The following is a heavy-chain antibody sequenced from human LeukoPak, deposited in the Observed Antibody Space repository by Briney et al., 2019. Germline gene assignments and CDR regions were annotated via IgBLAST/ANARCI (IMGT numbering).Heavy chain of an antibody. CDR3: AGSSHQRNWFDP. D-gene: IGHD1-26*01. CDR2: VHSSGGVI. J-gene: IGHJ5*02. CDR1: GYTFTSDY. Sequence: ASVKVSCKASGYTFTSDYMNWVRQAPGQGLEWMGIVHSSGGVIKYAQEFQDRLTVTRDTSTSTIYMELSSLRSEDTAVYYCAGSSHQRNWFDPLGQGTLVIVSS. V-gene: IGHV1-46*01.